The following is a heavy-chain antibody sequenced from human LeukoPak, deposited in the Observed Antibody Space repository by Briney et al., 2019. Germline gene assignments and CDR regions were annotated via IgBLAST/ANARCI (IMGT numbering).Heavy chain of an antibody. CDR2: ISYDGSNK. CDR3: AKALKGVVITIANLFDY. V-gene: IGHV3-30*18. J-gene: IGHJ4*02. CDR1: GFTFDDYG. D-gene: IGHD3-22*01. Sequence: PGGSLRLSCAASGFTFDDYGMSWVRQAPGKGLEWVAVISYDGSNKYYADSVKGRFTISRDNSKNTLYLQMNSLRAEDTAVYYCAKALKGVVITIANLFDYWGQGTLVTVSS.